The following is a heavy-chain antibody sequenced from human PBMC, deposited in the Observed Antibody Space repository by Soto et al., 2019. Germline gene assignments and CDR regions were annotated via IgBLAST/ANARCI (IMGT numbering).Heavy chain of an antibody. J-gene: IGHJ6*02. CDR2: ISYDGSNK. V-gene: IGHV3-30*18. CDR3: AKDQKQLGAYYYYGMDV. CDR1: GFTFSNYG. Sequence: GGSLRLSCAASGFTFSNYGMRWVRQAPGKGLEWVAVISYDGSNKYYADSVKGRFTISRDNSKNTLYLQMNSLRAEDTAVYYCAKDQKQLGAYYYYGMDVWGQGTTVTAS. D-gene: IGHD6-6*01.